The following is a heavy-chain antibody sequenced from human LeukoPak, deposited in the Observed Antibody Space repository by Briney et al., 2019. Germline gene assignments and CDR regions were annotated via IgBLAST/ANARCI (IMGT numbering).Heavy chain of an antibody. J-gene: IGHJ4*02. Sequence: GGSLRLSCAASGFTFSSYSMHWVRQAPGKGLEWVSVIGGTDGSTDYVDSVKGRFTISRDNSMNTLYLQMNSLRPEDTALYYCARVFREWGYSRGWFERGLDYWGQGTLVTVSS. CDR2: IGGTDGST. CDR3: ARVFREWGYSRGWFERGLDY. CDR1: GFTFSSYS. D-gene: IGHD6-19*01. V-gene: IGHV3-23*01.